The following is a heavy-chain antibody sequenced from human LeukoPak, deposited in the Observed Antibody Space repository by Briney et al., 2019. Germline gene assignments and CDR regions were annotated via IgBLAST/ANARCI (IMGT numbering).Heavy chain of an antibody. CDR1: GFTFNRYT. V-gene: IGHV3-21*06. CDR2: ISSDSSSI. CDR3: ARVPPSY. J-gene: IGHJ4*02. Sequence: PGGSLRLSCEASGFTFNRYTMKWVRQAPGKGLEYVSSISSDSSSIYYAESVKGRFTISRDNAKSSPYLQLNSLRAEDAGVYYCARVPPSYWGQGTPVTVSS.